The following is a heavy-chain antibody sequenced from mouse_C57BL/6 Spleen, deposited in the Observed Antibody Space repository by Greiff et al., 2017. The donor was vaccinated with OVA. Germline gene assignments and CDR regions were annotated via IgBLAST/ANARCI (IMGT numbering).Heavy chain of an antibody. D-gene: IGHD1-1*01. CDR3: ARSTPDYYGSSLYYAMDD. CDR1: GYTFTSYW. CDR2: IDPSDSET. Sequence: VQLQQSGAELVRPGSSVKLSCKASGYTFTSYWMHWVKQRPIQGLEWIGNIDPSDSETHYNQKFKDKATLTVDKSSSTAYMQLSSLTSEDSAVYYCARSTPDYYGSSLYYAMDDWGQGASVTVSS. J-gene: IGHJ4*01. V-gene: IGHV1-52*01.